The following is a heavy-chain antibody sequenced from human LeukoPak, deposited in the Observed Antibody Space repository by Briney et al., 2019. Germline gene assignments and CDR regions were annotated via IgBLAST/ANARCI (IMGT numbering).Heavy chain of an antibody. CDR2: IYYSGST. V-gene: IGHV4-59*01. CDR3: AITTVTLPLRAFDI. D-gene: IGHD4-17*01. J-gene: IGHJ3*02. CDR1: GGSISSYY. Sequence: PSETLSLTCTVSGGSISSYYWSWLRQPPGKGLEWIGYIYYSGSTNYNPSLKSRVTISVDTSKNQFSLKLSSVTAADTAVYYCAITTVTLPLRAFDIWGQGTMVTVSS.